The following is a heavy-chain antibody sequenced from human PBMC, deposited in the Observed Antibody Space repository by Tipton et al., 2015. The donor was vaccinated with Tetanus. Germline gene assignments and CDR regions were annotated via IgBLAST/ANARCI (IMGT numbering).Heavy chain of an antibody. J-gene: IGHJ6*03. D-gene: IGHD3-16*02. V-gene: IGHV4-34*09. CDR1: GGSFSGYY. Sequence: TLSLTCAVYGGSFSGYYCTWIRQSPGKGLEWIGEIHPSGSVFYSPSLKSRVTMLLDTSANQFSLKLSSVTAADTAVYYCARESSYYMDVWGKGTTVTVSS. CDR3: ARESSYYMDV. CDR2: IHPSGSV.